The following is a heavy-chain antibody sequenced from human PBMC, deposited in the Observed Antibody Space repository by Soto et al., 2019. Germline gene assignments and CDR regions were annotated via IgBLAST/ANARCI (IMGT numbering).Heavy chain of an antibody. J-gene: IGHJ6*03. V-gene: IGHV3-9*01. CDR2: ISWNSGSI. D-gene: IGHD2-2*01. Sequence: GGSLRLSCAASGFTFDDYAMHWVRQAPGKGLEWVSGISWNSGSIGYADSVKGRFTISRDNAKNSLYLQMNSLRAEDTALYYCAKDRRDCSSTSCYVAGYYMDVWGKGTTVTVPS. CDR3: AKDRRDCSSTSCYVAGYYMDV. CDR1: GFTFDDYA.